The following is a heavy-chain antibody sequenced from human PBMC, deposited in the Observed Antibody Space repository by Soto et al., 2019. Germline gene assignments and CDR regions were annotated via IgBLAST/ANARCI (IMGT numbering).Heavy chain of an antibody. V-gene: IGHV4-59*08. Sequence: QVQLQESGPGLVKPSETLSLTCTVSGGSISSYYWSWIRQPPGKGLEWIGYIYYSGSTNYNPSLKSRVTISVDTSKNQFSLKLSSVTAADTAVYYCARKSIAAAHWFDPWGQGTLVTVSS. CDR3: ARKSIAAAHWFDP. CDR2: IYYSGST. CDR1: GGSISSYY. J-gene: IGHJ5*02. D-gene: IGHD6-13*01.